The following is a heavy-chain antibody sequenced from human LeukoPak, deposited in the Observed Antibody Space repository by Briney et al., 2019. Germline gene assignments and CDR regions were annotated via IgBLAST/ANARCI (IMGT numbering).Heavy chain of an antibody. D-gene: IGHD6-6*01. V-gene: IGHV4-38-2*01. CDR2: IYHSGST. CDR3: ARVAARLDAFDI. J-gene: IGHJ3*02. Sequence: IGSIYHSGSTYYNPSLKSRVTISVDTSKNQFSLKLSSVTAADTAVYYCARVAARLDAFDIWGQGTMVTVSS.